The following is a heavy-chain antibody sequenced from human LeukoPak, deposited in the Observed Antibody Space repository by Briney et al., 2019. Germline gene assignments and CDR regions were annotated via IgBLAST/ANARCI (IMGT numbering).Heavy chain of an antibody. Sequence: ASETLSLTCTVSGGSISSYYWSWIRQPAGTALEWIGRIYTSGTITYNPSLKSRVTMSVDTSKNQFSLKLSSVTAADTAVYYCARSMRGVVVAATHYYMDVWGKGTTVTVSS. CDR2: IYTSGTI. J-gene: IGHJ6*03. CDR3: ARSMRGVVVAATHYYMDV. V-gene: IGHV4-4*07. CDR1: GGSISSYY. D-gene: IGHD2-15*01.